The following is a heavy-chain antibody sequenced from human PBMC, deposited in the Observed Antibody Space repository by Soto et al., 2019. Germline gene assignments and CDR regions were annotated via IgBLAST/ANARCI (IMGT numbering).Heavy chain of an antibody. CDR1: GYSFTSYW. CDR2: IYPGDSDT. CDR3: ARHIGLLWFGELSRYFDY. D-gene: IGHD3-10*01. J-gene: IGHJ4*02. Sequence: PGESLKISCKGSGYSFTSYWIGWVRQMPGKGLEWMGIIYPGDSDTRYSPSFQGQVTISADKSISTAYLQWSSLKASDTAMYYCARHIGLLWFGELSRYFDYWGQGTLVTVSS. V-gene: IGHV5-51*01.